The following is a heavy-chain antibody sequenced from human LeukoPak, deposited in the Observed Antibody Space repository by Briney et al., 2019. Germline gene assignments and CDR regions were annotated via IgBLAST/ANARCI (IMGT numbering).Heavy chain of an antibody. Sequence: GGSLRLSCAASGFTFSTYAMNWVRQAPGKGLEWVSYISSSGSTIYYADSVKGRFTISRDNAKNSLYLQMNSLRAEDTAVYYCARDNDYVWGSVDYWGQGTLVTVSS. D-gene: IGHD3-16*01. CDR1: GFTFSTYA. J-gene: IGHJ4*02. CDR2: ISSSGSTI. V-gene: IGHV3-48*03. CDR3: ARDNDYVWGSVDY.